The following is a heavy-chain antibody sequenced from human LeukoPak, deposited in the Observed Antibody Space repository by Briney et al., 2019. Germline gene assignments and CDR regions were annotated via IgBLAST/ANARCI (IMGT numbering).Heavy chain of an antibody. CDR1: GGPISSYY. CDR3: ARDPSRGYSGYVAFDI. Sequence: PSETLSLTCTVSGGPISSYYWSWIRQPPGKGLEWIGYIYYSGSTNYNPPLKSRVTISVDTSKNQSSLKLSSVTAADTAVYYCARDPSRGYSGYVAFDIWGQGTMVTVSS. D-gene: IGHD5-12*01. V-gene: IGHV4-59*01. CDR2: IYYSGST. J-gene: IGHJ3*02.